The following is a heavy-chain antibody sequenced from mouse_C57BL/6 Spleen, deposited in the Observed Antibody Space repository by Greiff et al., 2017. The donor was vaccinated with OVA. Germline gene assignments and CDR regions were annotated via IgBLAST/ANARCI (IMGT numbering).Heavy chain of an antibody. Sequence: VQLQQSGAELVRPGASVKLSCTASGFNFKDDYMHWVKQRPEQGLEWIGWIDPENGDTEYASKFQGKATITADTSSNTAYLQLSSLTSEDTAVYYCTRRYYGSSSIPFDYWGQGTTLTVSS. CDR1: GFNFKDDY. D-gene: IGHD1-1*01. V-gene: IGHV14-4*01. CDR2: IDPENGDT. J-gene: IGHJ2*01. CDR3: TRRYYGSSSIPFDY.